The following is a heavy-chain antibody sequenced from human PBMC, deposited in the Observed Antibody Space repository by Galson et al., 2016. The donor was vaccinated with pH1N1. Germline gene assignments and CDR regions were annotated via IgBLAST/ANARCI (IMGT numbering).Heavy chain of an antibody. J-gene: IGHJ4*02. V-gene: IGHV3-23*01. Sequence: SLRLSCAVSGLTFRSYAMNWVRQAPGKGPEWVSVISGGGTIHYADSVRGRFTISRDNSNNTVYLKMNSLRAEDTGVYYCAKDKRSGWSVVGGFMDHWGQGTLVTVSS. CDR1: GLTFRSYA. D-gene: IGHD6-19*01. CDR3: AKDKRSGWSVVGGFMDH. CDR2: ISGGGTI.